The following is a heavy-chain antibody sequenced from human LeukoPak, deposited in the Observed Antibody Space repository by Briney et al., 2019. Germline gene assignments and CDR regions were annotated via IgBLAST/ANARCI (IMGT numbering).Heavy chain of an antibody. J-gene: IGHJ3*01. Sequence: PSETLSLTCTVSGASTSAYYWSWIRQPPGKGLEWIGDSYSGGNANYNPSLKSRVTISIDTSENQFSLRLTSVTAADTAVYFCAHSKRGGGYYINAFAVWGQGALVTISS. CDR3: AHSKRGGGYYINAFAV. CDR2: SYSGGNA. V-gene: IGHV4-59*01. CDR1: GASTSAYY. D-gene: IGHD1-26*01.